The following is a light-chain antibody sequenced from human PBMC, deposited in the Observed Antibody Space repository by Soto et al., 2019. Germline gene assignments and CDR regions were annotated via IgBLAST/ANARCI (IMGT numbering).Light chain of an antibody. J-gene: IGLJ2*01. V-gene: IGLV4-60*03. CDR2: LERSGSY. Sequence: QLVLTQSSSASASLGSSVKLTCTLSSGHSNNIIAWHQQQPGKAPRFLMKLERSGSYNKGSGVPDRFSGSSSGADRYLTISNLQSEDEADYYCETWDSNSRVFGGGTKLTVL. CDR3: ETWDSNSRV. CDR1: SGHSNNI.